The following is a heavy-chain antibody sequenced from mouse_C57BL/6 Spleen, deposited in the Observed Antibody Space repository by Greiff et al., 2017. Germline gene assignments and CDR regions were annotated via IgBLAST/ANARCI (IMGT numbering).Heavy chain of an antibody. V-gene: IGHV1-81*01. Sequence: QVQLQQSGAELARPGASVKLSCKASGYTFTSYGISWVKQRTGQGLEWIGEIYPRSGNTYYNEKFKGKATLTADKSSSTAYMELRSLTSEDSAVXFCARPNYDYDVYYFDYWGQGTTLTVSS. J-gene: IGHJ2*01. D-gene: IGHD2-4*01. CDR1: GYTFTSYG. CDR2: IYPRSGNT. CDR3: ARPNYDYDVYYFDY.